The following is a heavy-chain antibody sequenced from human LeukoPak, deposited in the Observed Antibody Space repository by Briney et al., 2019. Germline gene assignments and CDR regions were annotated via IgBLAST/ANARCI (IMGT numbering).Heavy chain of an antibody. Sequence: GGSLGLSCAASGFTVSSNYMTWVRQAPGKGLEWVSVIYGGSGTYFADSVKGRFTISRDSSKNTLYLQMNSLRAEDTAVYYCARGPRNSVVVTAFFDYWGQGTLVTVSS. CDR3: ARGPRNSVVVTAFFDY. D-gene: IGHD2-21*02. CDR1: GFTVSSNY. J-gene: IGHJ4*02. CDR2: IYGGSGT. V-gene: IGHV3-53*01.